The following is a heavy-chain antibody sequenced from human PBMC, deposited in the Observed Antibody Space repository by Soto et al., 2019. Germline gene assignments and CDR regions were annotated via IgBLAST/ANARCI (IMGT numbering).Heavy chain of an antibody. D-gene: IGHD3-10*01. J-gene: IGHJ4*02. V-gene: IGHV4-59*01. CDR2: IYYSGST. CDR3: ARAGTNMVQFDY. Sequence: SETLSLTCTVSGGSINSYFWSWIRQSPGKGLEWIVHIYYSGSTSYSPSLKSRVSISVDTSKNQFSLEVHSVTAADTAVYYCARAGTNMVQFDYWGQGTLVTVSS. CDR1: GGSINSYF.